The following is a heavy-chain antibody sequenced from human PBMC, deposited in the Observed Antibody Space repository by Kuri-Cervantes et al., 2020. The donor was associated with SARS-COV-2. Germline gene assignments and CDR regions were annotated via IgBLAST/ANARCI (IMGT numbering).Heavy chain of an antibody. CDR1: GYTFTGYY. D-gene: IGHD5-18*01. CDR3: ARGLDTAMAYYFDY. J-gene: IGHJ4*02. CDR2: INPNSGGT. V-gene: IGHV1-2*04. Sequence: ASVKVSCNASGYTFTGYYMHWVRQAPGRGREWMGWINPNSGGTNYAQKFQGWVTMTRDSSISTAYMELSRLGSDDTAVYYCARGLDTAMAYYFDYWGQGTLVTVSS.